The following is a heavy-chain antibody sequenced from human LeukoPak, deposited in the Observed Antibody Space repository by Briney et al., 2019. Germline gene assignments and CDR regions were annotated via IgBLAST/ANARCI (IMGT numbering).Heavy chain of an antibody. J-gene: IGHJ4*02. CDR1: GGTFSSYA. CDR2: IIPIFGTA. D-gene: IGHD3-10*01. CDR3: ARQITMVRGTGNYFDY. Sequence: SVKVSCKASGGTFSSYAISWVRQAPGQGLEWMGGIIPIFGTANYAQKFQGRVTITADESTSTAYMELSSLRSEDTAVYYCARQITMVRGTGNYFDYWGQGTLVTVSS. V-gene: IGHV1-69*13.